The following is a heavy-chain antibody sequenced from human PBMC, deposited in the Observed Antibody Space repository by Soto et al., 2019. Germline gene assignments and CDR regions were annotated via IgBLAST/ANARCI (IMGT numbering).Heavy chain of an antibody. CDR2: ISAYNGDT. D-gene: IGHD2-15*01. CDR1: GYTFTNYD. CDR3: ARSGLPDPVVVVGHTPFDP. Sequence: ASVKVSCKASGYTFTNYDINWVRQAPGQGLEWMGWISAYNGDTNYAQKLQGRVTMTTDTPTSTAYMELRSLRSDDTAVYYCARSGLPDPVVVVGHTPFDPWGQGTLVTSPQ. V-gene: IGHV1-18*01. J-gene: IGHJ5*02.